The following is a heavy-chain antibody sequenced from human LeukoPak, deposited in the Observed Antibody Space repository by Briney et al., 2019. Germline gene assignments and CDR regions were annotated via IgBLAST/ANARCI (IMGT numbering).Heavy chain of an antibody. D-gene: IGHD4-17*01. CDR2: ISSSSSTI. Sequence: PGGSLRLSCAASGFTFSSYSMNWVRQAPGKGLEWVSYISSSSSTIYYADSVKGRFTISRDNAKNSLYLQMNSLRAEDTAVYYCARCNDYGDYVMDYWGQGTLVTVSS. V-gene: IGHV3-48*01. CDR3: ARCNDYGDYVMDY. J-gene: IGHJ4*02. CDR1: GFTFSSYS.